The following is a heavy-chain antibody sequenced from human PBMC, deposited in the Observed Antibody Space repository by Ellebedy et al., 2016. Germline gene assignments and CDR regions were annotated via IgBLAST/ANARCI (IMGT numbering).Heavy chain of an antibody. V-gene: IGHV4-34*01. CDR3: ARVDDSSGYYYLDY. CDR2: IYHSGST. J-gene: IGHJ4*02. CDR1: GGSFSGYY. Sequence: SETLSLTCAVYGGSFSGYYLTWVRQPPGKGLEWIGEIYHSGSTNYNPSLKSRVTISVDKSKNQFSLKLSSVTAADTAVYYCARVDDSSGYYYLDYWGQGTLVTVSS. D-gene: IGHD3-22*01.